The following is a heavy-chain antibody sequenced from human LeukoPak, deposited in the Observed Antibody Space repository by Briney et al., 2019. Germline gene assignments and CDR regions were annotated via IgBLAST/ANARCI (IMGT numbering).Heavy chain of an antibody. CDR2: ISSSGSTI. CDR1: GFTFSDYY. J-gene: IGHJ4*02. V-gene: IGHV3-11*01. Sequence: PGGSLRLSCAASGFTFSDYYMGWIRQAPGKGLEWVSYISSSGSTIYYADSVKGRFTISRDNAKNSLYLQMNSLRAEDMAVYYCAKAGSGWGPHYFDYWGQGTLVTVSS. D-gene: IGHD6-19*01. CDR3: AKAGSGWGPHYFDY.